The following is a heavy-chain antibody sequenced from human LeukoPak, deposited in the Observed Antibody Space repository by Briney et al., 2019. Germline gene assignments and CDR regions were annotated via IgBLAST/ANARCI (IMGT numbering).Heavy chain of an antibody. CDR1: GYTFTGYY. Sequence: GAAVKVSCKASGYTFTGYYMHWVRQAPGQGLEWMGWINPNSSGTNYAQKVQGRVSMTRDTSISTAYMELSRLRSDDTAVYYCAREGIQAAFDIWGQGTMVTVSS. V-gene: IGHV1-2*02. CDR3: AREGIQAAFDI. CDR2: INPNSSGT. J-gene: IGHJ3*02.